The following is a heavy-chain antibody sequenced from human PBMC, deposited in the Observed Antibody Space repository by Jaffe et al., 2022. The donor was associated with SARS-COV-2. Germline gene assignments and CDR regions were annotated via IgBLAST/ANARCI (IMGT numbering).Heavy chain of an antibody. Sequence: QVQLVQSGAEVKEPGASVKVSCKASGYTFTSNPIHWVRQAPGQRLEWMGWINAGNGNTIYSEKFQGRVIINMDSSASTVFMELSSLRSEDTAVYYCVRGPYYYDSKGYQIGYNWFDPWGQGTLVTVSS. CDR3: VRGPYYYDSKGYQIGYNWFDP. V-gene: IGHV1-3*01. J-gene: IGHJ5*02. D-gene: IGHD3-22*01. CDR2: INAGNGNT. CDR1: GYTFTSNP.